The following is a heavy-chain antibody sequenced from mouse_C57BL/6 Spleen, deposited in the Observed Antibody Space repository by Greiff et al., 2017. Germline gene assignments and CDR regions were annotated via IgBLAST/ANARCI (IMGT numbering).Heavy chain of an antibody. Sequence: QVQLQQSGPGLVQPSQSLSITCTVSGFSLTSYGVHWVRQSPGKGLEWLGVIWSGGSTDSNAAFISRLSISKDNSKSQVFFKMNSLQADDTAIYYCARMDYGVDYWGQGTTLTVSS. CDR3: ARMDYGVDY. CDR2: IWSGGST. CDR1: GFSLTSYG. J-gene: IGHJ2*01. D-gene: IGHD2-4*01. V-gene: IGHV2-2*01.